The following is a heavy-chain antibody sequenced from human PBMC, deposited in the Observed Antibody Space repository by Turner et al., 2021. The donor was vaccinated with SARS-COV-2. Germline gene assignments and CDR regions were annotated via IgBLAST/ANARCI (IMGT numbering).Heavy chain of an antibody. CDR3: ARDHWGNVVVVTANHYYYGMDV. V-gene: IGHV3-30-3*01. Sequence: QVQLVESGGGVVQPGGSLRLSCAASGFPFRSYAMPWVRQAPGKGLEWVADISYDGSNKDYADSVKGRFTISRDNSKNTLYLQMNSLRAEDTAVYYCARDHWGNVVVVTANHYYYGMDVWGQGTTVTVSS. D-gene: IGHD2-21*02. CDR1: GFPFRSYA. J-gene: IGHJ6*02. CDR2: ISYDGSNK.